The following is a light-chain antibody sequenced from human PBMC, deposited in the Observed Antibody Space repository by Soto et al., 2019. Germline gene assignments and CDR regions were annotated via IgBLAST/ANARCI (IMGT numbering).Light chain of an antibody. CDR3: QQSFSTPYS. CDR1: QSIKTY. J-gene: IGKJ2*03. Sequence: DVQVTQSPPSLSASVGDRVTITCRASQSIKTYLNWYQQSPGKAPKLLIYYASRLQSGVPSRFSGSGAGTEFTLTISSLQPGDFASYYCQQSFSTPYSFGQGTKLEIK. CDR2: YAS. V-gene: IGKV1-39*01.